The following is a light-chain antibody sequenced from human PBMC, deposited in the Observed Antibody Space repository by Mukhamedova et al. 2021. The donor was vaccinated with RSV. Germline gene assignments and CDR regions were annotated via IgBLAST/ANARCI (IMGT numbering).Light chain of an antibody. J-gene: IGKJ2*01. V-gene: IGKV3-20*01. CDR3: QQGYT. Sequence: APRLLIYGASSSATGIPDRFSGSGSRTDFTLTISRLEPEDFAVYYCQQGYTFGQRTNLE. CDR2: GAS.